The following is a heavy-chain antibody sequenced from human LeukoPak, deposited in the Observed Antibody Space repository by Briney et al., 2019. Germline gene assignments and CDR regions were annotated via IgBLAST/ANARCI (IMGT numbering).Heavy chain of an antibody. D-gene: IGHD5-18*01. CDR3: ARDSGYSFDS. CDR1: GFIFRTYW. Sequence: GGSLRLSCAAPGFIFRTYWMHWVRQAPGKGLVWISRITGDGSSTSYADSVKGRFAISRDNAKNTVYLQMNSLRAEDTAVYYCARDSGYSFDSWGQGTLVTVSS. CDR2: ITGDGSST. V-gene: IGHV3-74*01. J-gene: IGHJ4*02.